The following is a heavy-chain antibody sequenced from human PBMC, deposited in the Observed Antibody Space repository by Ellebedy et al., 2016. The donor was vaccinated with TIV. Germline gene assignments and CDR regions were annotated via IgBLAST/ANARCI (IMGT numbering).Heavy chain of an antibody. CDR2: VHQSGDT. CDR1: GGSISSSSHY. D-gene: IGHD1-14*01. Sequence: MPSETLSLTYTVSGGSISSSSHYCAWIRQPPGKGLEWIGSVHQSGDTLYNPSLKSRVTMSVDTSNNQFSLELSSVTAADTAVYFCARHPTNRPRNWYFDLWGRGTLVTVSS. V-gene: IGHV4-39*01. CDR3: ARHPTNRPRNWYFDL. J-gene: IGHJ2*01.